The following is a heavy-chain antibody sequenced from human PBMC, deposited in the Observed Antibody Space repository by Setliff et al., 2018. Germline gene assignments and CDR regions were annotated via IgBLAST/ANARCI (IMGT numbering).Heavy chain of an antibody. Sequence: PSETLSLTCAVYGGSFSGYSWSWIRQPPGKGLEWIGKINHSGSTNYNPSLKSRVTISIDTSKNQFSLKLSSVTAADTAIYYCASWGSAIAFDLWGQGTVVTVSS. CDR3: ASWGSAIAFDL. J-gene: IGHJ3*01. CDR2: INHSGST. D-gene: IGHD3-16*01. V-gene: IGHV4-34*01. CDR1: GGSFSGYS.